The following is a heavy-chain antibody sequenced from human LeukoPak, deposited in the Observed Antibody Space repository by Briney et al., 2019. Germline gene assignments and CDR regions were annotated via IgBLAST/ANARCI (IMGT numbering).Heavy chain of an antibody. D-gene: IGHD6-19*01. CDR1: GCSLSGFY. CDR2: IYYSGSA. J-gene: IGHJ4*02. Sequence: KPSETLSLPRTASGCSLSGFYWGWIRQPPGKGLEWIGFIYYSGSANYNPSLKSRVTMSVDTSKNQFSLKLSSVTAADTAFYYCARDRDSSGWFDYWGQGTLVTVSS. V-gene: IGHV4-59*01. CDR3: ARDRDSSGWFDY.